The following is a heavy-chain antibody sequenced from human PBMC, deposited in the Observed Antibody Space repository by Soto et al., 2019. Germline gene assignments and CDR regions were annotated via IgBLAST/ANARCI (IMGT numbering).Heavy chain of an antibody. Sequence: QVQLVESGGGLVKPGGSLRLSCAASGFTFSDYYMSWIRQAPGKGLEWVSYIYGSGTTIYYADSVKGRFTISRDNAKNSLYLQMNSLRAEDTAVYYCARDLYSNTPTYYFDYWGQGTLVTVSS. CDR1: GFTFSDYY. J-gene: IGHJ4*02. CDR3: ARDLYSNTPTYYFDY. V-gene: IGHV3-11*01. D-gene: IGHD4-4*01. CDR2: IYGSGTTI.